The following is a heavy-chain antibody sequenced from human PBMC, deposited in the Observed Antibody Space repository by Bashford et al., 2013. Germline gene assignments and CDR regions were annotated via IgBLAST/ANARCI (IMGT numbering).Heavy chain of an antibody. D-gene: IGHD3-10*01. V-gene: IGHV1-69*13. CDR2: IIPIFGTA. Sequence: SVKVSCKASGGTFSSYAISWVRQAPGQGLEWMGGIIPIFGTANYAQKFQGRVTITADESTSTAYMELSSLRSEDTAVYYCARDRILVDGSGSYYYGMDVWGQGTTVTVSS. J-gene: IGHJ6*02. CDR3: ARDRILVDGSGSYYYGMDV. CDR1: GGTFSSYA.